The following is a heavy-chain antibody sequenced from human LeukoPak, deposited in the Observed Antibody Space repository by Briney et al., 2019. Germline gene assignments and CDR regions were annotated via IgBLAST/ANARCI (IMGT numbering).Heavy chain of an antibody. Sequence: GASVKVSCKASGYTFTGYYMHWVRQAPGQGLEWMGWINPNSGGTNYAQKFQGRVTMTRDTSISTAYMELSRLRSDDTAVYYCARGGSDHYYDSRNWFDPWGQGTLVTVSS. J-gene: IGHJ5*02. D-gene: IGHD3-22*01. CDR2: INPNSGGT. CDR1: GYTFTGYY. CDR3: ARGGSDHYYDSRNWFDP. V-gene: IGHV1-2*02.